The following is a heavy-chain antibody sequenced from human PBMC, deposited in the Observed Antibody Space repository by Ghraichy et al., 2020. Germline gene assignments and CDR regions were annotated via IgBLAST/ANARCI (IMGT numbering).Heavy chain of an antibody. CDR2: IYHSGST. CDR1: GGSISSGGYS. V-gene: IGHV4-30-2*01. J-gene: IGHJ5*02. D-gene: IGHD2-2*01. Sequence: SLNISCAVSGGSISSGGYSWSWIRQPPGKGLEWIGYIYHSGSTYYNPSLKSRVTISVDRSKNQFSLKLSSVTAADTAVYYCARARYQLLFPGNWFDPWGQGTLVTVSS. CDR3: ARARYQLLFPGNWFDP.